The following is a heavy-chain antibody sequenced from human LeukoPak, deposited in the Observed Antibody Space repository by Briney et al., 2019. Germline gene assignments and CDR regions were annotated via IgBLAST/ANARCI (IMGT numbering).Heavy chain of an antibody. CDR1: GFTFSSYA. V-gene: IGHV3-30-3*01. D-gene: IGHD5-12*01. CDR3: ARVNVDIVATYYFDY. CDR2: ISYDGSNK. Sequence: GGSLRLSCAASGFTFSSYAMHWVRQAPGKGLEWVAVISYDGSNKYYADSVKGRFTISRDNSKNTLYLQINSLRAEDTAVYYCARVNVDIVATYYFDYWGQGTLVTVSS. J-gene: IGHJ4*02.